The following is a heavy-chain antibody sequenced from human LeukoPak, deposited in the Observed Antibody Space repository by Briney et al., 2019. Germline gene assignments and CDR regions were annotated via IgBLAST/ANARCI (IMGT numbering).Heavy chain of an antibody. Sequence: SETLSLTCTVSGGSISSYYWSWIRQPPGKGLEWIGYIYYSGSTNYNPSLKSRVTISVDTSKNQFSLKLRSVTAADTAVYYCARGIQDDYGYNWNLFDYWGQGTLATVSS. V-gene: IGHV4-59*01. D-gene: IGHD1-7*01. CDR3: ARGIQDDYGYNWNLFDY. CDR1: GGSISSYY. J-gene: IGHJ4*02. CDR2: IYYSGST.